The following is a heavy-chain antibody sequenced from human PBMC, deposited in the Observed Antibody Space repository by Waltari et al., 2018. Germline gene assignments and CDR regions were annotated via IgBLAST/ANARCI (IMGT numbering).Heavy chain of an antibody. CDR3: ASKRSGSIFYFDS. Sequence: QVQLVESGGGVVQPGGSLTLSWAASGFTFSHYGRPWVREAPGKGLEWVAHPGYDGRYQYYAASVKGRFAISRDNSRYILYLQMNSLRPEDTAVYFCASKRSGSIFYFDSWGQGTLVTVSS. V-gene: IGHV3-30*02. J-gene: IGHJ4*02. CDR1: GFTFSHYG. CDR2: PGYDGRYQ. D-gene: IGHD3-10*01.